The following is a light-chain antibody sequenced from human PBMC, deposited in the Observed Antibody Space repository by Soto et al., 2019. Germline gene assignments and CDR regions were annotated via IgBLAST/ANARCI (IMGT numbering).Light chain of an antibody. Sequence: QSALTQPASVSGSPGQSITISYTGTSSDVGGYNYVSWYQQHPGKAPKLMIYEVSNRPSGVSNRFSGSKSGNTASLTISGLQAEDEADYYCSSYTSSSIDYVFGTGTKVTV. V-gene: IGLV2-14*01. J-gene: IGLJ1*01. CDR2: EVS. CDR1: SSDVGGYNY. CDR3: SSYTSSSIDYV.